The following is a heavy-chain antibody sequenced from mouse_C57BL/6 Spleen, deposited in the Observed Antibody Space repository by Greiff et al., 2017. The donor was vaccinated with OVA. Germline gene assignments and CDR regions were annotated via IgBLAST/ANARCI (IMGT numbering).Heavy chain of an antibody. Sequence: VQLQQSGPELVKPGASVKISCKASGYAFSSSWMNWVKQRPGTGLEWIGRIYPGDGDPNYNGKFKGKATLTAYKSSRTAYMQLSSLTSEDAAVYFCARGVRTGYFDYWGQGTTLTVSS. CDR2: IYPGDGDP. CDR1: GYAFSSSW. D-gene: IGHD4-1*01. V-gene: IGHV1-82*01. CDR3: ARGVRTGYFDY. J-gene: IGHJ2*01.